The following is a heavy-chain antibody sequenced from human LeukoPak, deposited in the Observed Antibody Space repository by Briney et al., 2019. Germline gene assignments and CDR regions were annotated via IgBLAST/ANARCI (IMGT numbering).Heavy chain of an antibody. J-gene: IGHJ5*02. CDR2: IYYSGST. D-gene: IGHD6-13*01. V-gene: IGHV4-59*01. Sequence: SETRSLTCTVSGGSISSYYWSWIRQPPGKGLEWIGYIYYSGSTNYNPSLKRRVTISVDTSKNQFSLKLSSVTAADTAVYYCAKTPGIAAAGPWFDPWGQGTLVTVSS. CDR1: GGSISSYY. CDR3: AKTPGIAAAGPWFDP.